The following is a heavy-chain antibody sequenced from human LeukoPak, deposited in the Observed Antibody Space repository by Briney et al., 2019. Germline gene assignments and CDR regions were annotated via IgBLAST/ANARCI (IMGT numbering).Heavy chain of an antibody. CDR3: AKAKGAVADKDAFDI. J-gene: IGHJ3*02. CDR2: IGWNSGSI. V-gene: IGHV3-9*01. Sequence: RSLRLSCAASGFTFDDYAMHWVRQAPGKGLEWVSGIGWNSGSIGYADSVKGRFTISRDNAKNSLYLQMNSLRAEDTALYYCAKAKGAVADKDAFDIWGQGTMVTVSS. D-gene: IGHD6-19*01. CDR1: GFTFDDYA.